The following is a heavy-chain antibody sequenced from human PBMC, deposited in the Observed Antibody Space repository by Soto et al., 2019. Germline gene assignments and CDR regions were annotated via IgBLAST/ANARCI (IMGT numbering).Heavy chain of an antibody. V-gene: IGHV3-23*01. CDR1: GFTFSSYA. CDR2: ISGSGGST. D-gene: IGHD4-4*01. J-gene: IGHJ4*02. CDR3: ARAIGYSTNSYYSDY. Sequence: EVQLLESGGGLVQPGGSLRLSCAASGFTFSSYAMSWVRQAPGKGLEWVSAISGSGGSTYYADSVKGRFTISRDNSKNTLYLQMNSLRAEDTAVYYCARAIGYSTNSYYSDYWGQGTLVTVSS.